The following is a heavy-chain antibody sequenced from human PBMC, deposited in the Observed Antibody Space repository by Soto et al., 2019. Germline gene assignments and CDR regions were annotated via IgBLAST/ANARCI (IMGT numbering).Heavy chain of an antibody. J-gene: IGHJ5*02. V-gene: IGHV1-24*01. CDR2: FDPDEAET. CDR1: XXXXNEVA. CDR3: TTYHGDYNFDH. D-gene: IGHD4-17*01. Sequence: QVQLVXXGXXVXXPXAXXXXXXXXXXXXXNEVAMHWVRQAPGKGLEWLGGFDPDEAETIYAQHFQGRVTMTEDTSTDTVYMELSSLRSEDTALYFCTTYHGDYNFDHWGQGTLVTVSS.